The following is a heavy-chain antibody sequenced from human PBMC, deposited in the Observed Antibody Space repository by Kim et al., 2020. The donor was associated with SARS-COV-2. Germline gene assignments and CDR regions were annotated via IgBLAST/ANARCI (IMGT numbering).Heavy chain of an antibody. V-gene: IGHV3-30*18. CDR2: SSFSESDT. D-gene: IGHD3-16*01. CDR1: GFTFSTYG. Sequence: GGSLRLSCAASGFTFSTYGMHWVRQAPGKGLEWVAVSSFSESDTYYADSVMGRFTVSRDNSKNTLYLQMNSLRPEDTAVYYCAKDHLAWATFFDYWGQGT. CDR3: AKDHLAWATFFDY. J-gene: IGHJ4*02.